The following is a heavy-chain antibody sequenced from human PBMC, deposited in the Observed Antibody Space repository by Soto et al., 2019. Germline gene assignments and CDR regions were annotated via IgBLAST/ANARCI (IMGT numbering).Heavy chain of an antibody. V-gene: IGHV3-23*01. CDR2: ISGSGGST. CDR1: GFTFSSYA. D-gene: IGHD3-3*01. Sequence: AGWSLRLSCAASGFTFSSYAMSLVRQAPGKGLEWVSAISGSGGSTYYADSVKGRFTISRDNSKNTLYLQMNSLRAEDTAVYYCAKEAAIFGVVIPGFEYWGEGTLVTVSS. J-gene: IGHJ4*02. CDR3: AKEAAIFGVVIPGFEY.